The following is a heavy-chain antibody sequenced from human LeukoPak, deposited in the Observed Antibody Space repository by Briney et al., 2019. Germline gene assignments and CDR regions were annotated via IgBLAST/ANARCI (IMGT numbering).Heavy chain of an antibody. D-gene: IGHD6-19*01. CDR1: GFTFSYYE. V-gene: IGHV3-48*03. CDR2: VSSSGTTI. CDR3: ARGSGDSSGWDFDY. J-gene: IGHJ4*02. Sequence: GGSLRLSCAASGFTFSYYEMNWVRQAPGKGLEWVSFVSSSGTTIYYADPVKGRFTISRDNARNSLSLQMNSLRAEDTAVYYCARGSGDSSGWDFDYWGQGTLVTVSS.